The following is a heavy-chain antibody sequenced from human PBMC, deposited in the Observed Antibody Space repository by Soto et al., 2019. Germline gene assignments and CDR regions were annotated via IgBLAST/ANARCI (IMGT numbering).Heavy chain of an antibody. Sequence: SETLSLTCTVSGCSISSYYWSWIRQPPGKGLEWIGYIYYSGSTNYNPSLKSRVTISVDTSKNQFSLKLSSVTAADTAVYYCARRVLWFGDEYYFDYWGQGTLVTVSS. V-gene: IGHV4-59*08. CDR3: ARRVLWFGDEYYFDY. J-gene: IGHJ4*02. CDR1: GCSISSYY. D-gene: IGHD3-10*01. CDR2: IYYSGST.